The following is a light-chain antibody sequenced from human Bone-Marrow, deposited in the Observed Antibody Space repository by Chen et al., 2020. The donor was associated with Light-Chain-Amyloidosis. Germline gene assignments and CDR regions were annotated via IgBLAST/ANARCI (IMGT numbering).Light chain of an antibody. Sequence: EIVLTQSPATFSLSPGERATLSCRASQSVGSNLAWYQQKPGQAPRFLIYDASNRATGIPARFSGSGSGTDFTLTISSLEPEDFAVYYCQQRKAWPLTFGGGTKVEIK. J-gene: IGKJ4*01. V-gene: IGKV3-11*01. CDR1: QSVGSN. CDR2: DAS. CDR3: QQRKAWPLT.